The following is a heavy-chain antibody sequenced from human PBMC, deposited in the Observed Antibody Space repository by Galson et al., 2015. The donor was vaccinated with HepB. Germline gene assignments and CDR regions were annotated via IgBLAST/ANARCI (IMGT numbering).Heavy chain of an antibody. J-gene: IGHJ4*02. Sequence: SVKVSCKGSGYTFISYAMNWVRQAPGQGLEWMGWINTNTGNPTYAQGFTGRFVFSLDTSVSTTYLQISGLMAEDTAVYYCARAPGLVVVDATAPRQDYWGQGTLVTVSS. CDR2: INTNTGNP. D-gene: IGHD2-15*01. V-gene: IGHV7-4-1*02. CDR1: GYTFISYA. CDR3: ARAPGLVVVDATAPRQDY.